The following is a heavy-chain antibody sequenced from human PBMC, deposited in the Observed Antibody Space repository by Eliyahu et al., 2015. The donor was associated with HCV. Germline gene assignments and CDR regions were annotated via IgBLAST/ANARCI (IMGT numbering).Heavy chain of an antibody. J-gene: IGHJ4*02. CDR1: GFTFDDYA. D-gene: IGHD1-26*01. Sequence: EVQLVESGGGLVQPGRSLRLSCAASGFTFDDYAMHWVRQGPGKGLEWVSGISWNSGSIGYADSVKGRFTISRDNAKNSLYLQMNSLRAEDTALYYCAKDIGSGSYYTSYNDYWGQGTLVTVSS. CDR2: ISWNSGSI. CDR3: AKDIGSGSYYTSYNDY. V-gene: IGHV3-9*01.